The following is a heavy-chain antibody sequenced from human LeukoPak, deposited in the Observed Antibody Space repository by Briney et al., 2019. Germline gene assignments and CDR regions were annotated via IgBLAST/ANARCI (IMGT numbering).Heavy chain of an antibody. J-gene: IGHJ5*02. V-gene: IGHV4-34*01. CDR2: INHSGST. Sequence: SETLSLTCAVYGGSFSGYYWSWIRQPPGKGLEWIGEINHSGSTNYNPSLKSRVTISVDTSKNQFSLKLSSVTAADTAVYYCASQRLGYCSSTSCHNWFDPWGQGTQVTVSS. CDR3: ASQRLGYCSSTSCHNWFDP. CDR1: GGSFSGYY. D-gene: IGHD2-2*01.